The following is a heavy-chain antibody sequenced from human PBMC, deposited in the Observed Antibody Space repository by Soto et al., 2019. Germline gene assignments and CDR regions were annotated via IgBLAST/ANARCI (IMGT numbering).Heavy chain of an antibody. D-gene: IGHD2-21*01. CDR1: GFTFSGYT. J-gene: IGHJ4*02. CDR3: VKDVWDY. Sequence: GGSLRLSCAASGFTFSGYTMNWVRQAPGKGLEWVAVIGNSGDGTHYADYVKGRFTISRDNSKNTLYLQMESLRAEDTAVYYCVKDVWDYWGQGVLVTAPQ. CDR2: IGNSGDGT. V-gene: IGHV3-23*01.